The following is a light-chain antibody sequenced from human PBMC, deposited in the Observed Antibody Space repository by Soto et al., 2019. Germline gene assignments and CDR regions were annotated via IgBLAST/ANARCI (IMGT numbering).Light chain of an antibody. CDR3: QQYNNWPPRT. CDR1: QSISNR. CDR2: GAS. V-gene: IGKV3-15*01. J-gene: IGKJ2*01. Sequence: EIVMTQSPVTLSVSPGERATLSCRASQSISNRLAWYHQKPGQPPRLLIYGASTRATGIPARFSGSGSGTEFTLTISSLQSEDFAVYYGQQYNNWPPRTFGQGTKLEIK.